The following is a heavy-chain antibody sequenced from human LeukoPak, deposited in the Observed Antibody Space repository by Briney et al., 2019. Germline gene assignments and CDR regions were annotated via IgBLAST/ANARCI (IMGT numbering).Heavy chain of an antibody. V-gene: IGHV3-74*01. D-gene: IGHD1-26*01. Sequence: PGGSLRLSCAASGFTFSSYWMHWVRQAPGKGLVWVSRINTDGSSTTYADSVKGRFTISRDNAKNTLYLQMNSLRADDTAVNYCAKGLMGATPYYFDYWGQGTLVTVSS. CDR2: INTDGSST. J-gene: IGHJ4*02. CDR1: GFTFSSYW. CDR3: AKGLMGATPYYFDY.